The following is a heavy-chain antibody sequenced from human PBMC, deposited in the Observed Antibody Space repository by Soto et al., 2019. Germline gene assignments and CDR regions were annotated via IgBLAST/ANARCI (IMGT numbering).Heavy chain of an antibody. J-gene: IGHJ3*02. Sequence: QVQLVQSGAEVKKPGSSVKVSCKASGGTFSSYAISWVRQAPGHGLEWMGGIIPIFGTANYAQKFQGRVTITADESTSKAYMELSSLRSEDTAVYYWARDLRGPAPVRGVTAYAFDIWGQGTMVNVSS. CDR3: ARDLRGPAPVRGVTAYAFDI. D-gene: IGHD3-10*01. CDR2: IIPIFGTA. CDR1: GGTFSSYA. V-gene: IGHV1-69*01.